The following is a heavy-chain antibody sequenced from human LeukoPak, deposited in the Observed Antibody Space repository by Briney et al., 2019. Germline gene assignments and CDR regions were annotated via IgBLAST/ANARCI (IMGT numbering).Heavy chain of an antibody. D-gene: IGHD2-2*01. CDR3: AKGSCSSTSCSNDY. J-gene: IGHJ4*02. V-gene: IGHV3-9*03. CDR1: GFTFDDYA. CDR2: ISWNSGSI. Sequence: GRSLRLSCAASGFTFDDYAMHWVRQAPGKGLEWVSGISWNSGSIGYADSVKGRFTISRDNAKNSLYLQMNSLRAEDVALYYCAKGSCSSTSCSNDYWGQGTLVTVSS.